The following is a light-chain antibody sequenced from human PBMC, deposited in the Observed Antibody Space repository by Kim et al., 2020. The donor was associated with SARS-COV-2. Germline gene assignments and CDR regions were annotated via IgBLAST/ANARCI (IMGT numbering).Light chain of an antibody. CDR1: SRDVGSYNL. V-gene: IGLV2-23*01. CDR2: EGS. Sequence: GQSNTISRTGTSRDVGSYNLVSWYQQHPGKAPKLMIYEGSKRPSGVSNRFSGSKSGNTASLTISGLQAEDEADYYCCSYAGSSTYVFGTGTKVTVL. J-gene: IGLJ1*01. CDR3: CSYAGSSTYV.